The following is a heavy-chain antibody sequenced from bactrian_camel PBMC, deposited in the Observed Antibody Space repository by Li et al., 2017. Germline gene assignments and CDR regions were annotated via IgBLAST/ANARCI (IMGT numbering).Heavy chain of an antibody. Sequence: VQLVESGGDLVQPGGSLRLSCAASGFTFSTYWMYWVRQAPGKGLEWVSSIYNDGSDTYYADSVKGRFTISIDNAKITVYLQMNSLKSEDTALYYCATEDDTVVAGADFGYWGQGTQVTVS. CDR2: IYNDGSDT. CDR3: ATEDDTVVAGADFGY. D-gene: IGHD6*01. J-gene: IGHJ6*01. V-gene: IGHV3S6*01. CDR1: GFTFSTYW.